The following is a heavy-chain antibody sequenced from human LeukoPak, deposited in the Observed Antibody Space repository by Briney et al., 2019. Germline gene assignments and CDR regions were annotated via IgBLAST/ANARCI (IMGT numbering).Heavy chain of an antibody. Sequence: SETLSLTCSVSGGSLSGYYWSWIRQPPGKGLEWIAYIHYSGSALYNPSLYSRVTISVDTSKNQFSLKVTSVSAADTAVYFCARHTNSGFDHWGQGTLVTVSS. CDR2: IHYSGSA. J-gene: IGHJ4*02. CDR1: GGSLSGYY. CDR3: ARHTNSGFDH. V-gene: IGHV4-59*08. D-gene: IGHD6-19*01.